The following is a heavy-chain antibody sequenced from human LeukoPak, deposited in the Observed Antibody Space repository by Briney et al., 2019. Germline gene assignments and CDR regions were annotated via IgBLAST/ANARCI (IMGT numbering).Heavy chain of an antibody. V-gene: IGHV4-34*01. CDR1: GGSFSGYY. CDR2: INHSGST. Sequence: PSETLSLTCAVYGGSFSGYYWSWIRQPPGKGLEWIGEINHSGSTNYNPSLKSRVTISVDTSKNQFSLKLSSVTAADTAVYYCASLAVAGTGVVDYWGQGTLVTVSS. CDR3: ASLAVAGTGVVDY. J-gene: IGHJ4*02. D-gene: IGHD6-19*01.